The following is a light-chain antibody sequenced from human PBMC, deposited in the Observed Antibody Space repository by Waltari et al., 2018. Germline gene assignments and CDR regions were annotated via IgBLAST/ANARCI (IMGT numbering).Light chain of an antibody. CDR3: HLYGSART. J-gene: IGKJ4*01. CDR1: QSVTNNY. Sequence: NVLTQSPGTLSLSPGERATLSCRASQSVTNNYLAWYQQQPGQAPRLLLYGVSSRATGIPDRVSGSGSGTDFTLTIGRLEPEDSAVYFCHLYGSARTFGGGTRVEIK. V-gene: IGKV3-20*01. CDR2: GVS.